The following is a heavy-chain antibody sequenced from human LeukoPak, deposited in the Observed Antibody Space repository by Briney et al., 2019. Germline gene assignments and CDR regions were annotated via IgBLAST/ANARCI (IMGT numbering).Heavy chain of an antibody. Sequence: SETLSLTCTVSGGSISSYYWSWIRQPPGKGLEWIGYIYTSGSTNYNPSLKSRATISVDTSKNQFSLKLSSVTAADTAVYYCARTNEYYYYMDVWGKGTTVTVSS. CDR3: ARTNEYYYYMDV. J-gene: IGHJ6*03. V-gene: IGHV4-4*09. CDR2: IYTSGST. CDR1: GGSISSYY. D-gene: IGHD1-1*01.